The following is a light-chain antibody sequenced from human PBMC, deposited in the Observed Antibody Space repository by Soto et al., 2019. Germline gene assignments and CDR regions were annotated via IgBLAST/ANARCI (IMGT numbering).Light chain of an antibody. CDR2: DVS. Sequence: QSALTQPASVSGSPGQSITISCTGTSGDVGAYDFVSWYQHHPGKAPRLVIYDVSRRPAGASDRFSGSKAGSTASLTISSRQAEDEADYYCVSFTVHYSYVFGTGTKLTVL. CDR3: VSFTVHYSYV. V-gene: IGLV2-14*01. CDR1: SGDVGAYDF. J-gene: IGLJ1*01.